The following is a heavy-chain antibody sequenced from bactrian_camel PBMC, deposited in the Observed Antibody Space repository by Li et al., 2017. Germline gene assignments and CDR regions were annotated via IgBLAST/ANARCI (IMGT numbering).Heavy chain of an antibody. J-gene: IGHJ6*01. V-gene: IGHV3S55*01. D-gene: IGHD2*01. CDR2: ISSDGTT. Sequence: VESGGGLVQPGGSLRLTCTASGFTFDDSEVGWYREAPGHECELVSTISSDGTTYYTNSVKGRFTISQDNAKNTVYLQMNSLKPEDTAMYYCASRRRSGAYCDTPFDYWGQGTQVTVS. CDR1: GFTFDDSE. CDR3: ASRRRSGAYCDTPFDY.